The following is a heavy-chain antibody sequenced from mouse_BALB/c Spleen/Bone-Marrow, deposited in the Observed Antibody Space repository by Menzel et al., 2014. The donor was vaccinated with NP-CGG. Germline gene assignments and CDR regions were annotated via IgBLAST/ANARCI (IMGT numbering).Heavy chain of an antibody. CDR3: RTYDYFMDY. CDR1: GYTFTSYW. CDR2: IYPGSGNT. V-gene: IGHV1S22*01. D-gene: IGHD5-1*01. J-gene: IGHJ4*01. Sequence: LQQSGSELVRPGASVKLSCRASGYTFTSYWIHWVKQRPGQGLEWIGNIYPGSGNTNYDAKFRSKATLTVDTSSSTAYMQLSSLTSEDSAVYYCRTYDYFMDYWGQGTSVTVSS.